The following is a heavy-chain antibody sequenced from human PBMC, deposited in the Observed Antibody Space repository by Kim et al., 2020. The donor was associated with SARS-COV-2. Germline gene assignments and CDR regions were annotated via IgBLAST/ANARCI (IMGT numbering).Heavy chain of an antibody. CDR2: IYYSGST. J-gene: IGHJ5*02. CDR3: ARGPEPGSGYDLLGFDP. V-gene: IGHV4-31*03. CDR1: GGSISSGGYY. D-gene: IGHD5-12*01. Sequence: SETLSLTCTVSGGSISSGGYYWSWIRQHPGKGLEWIGYIYYSGSTYYNPSLKSRVTISVDTSKNQFSLKLSSVTAADTAVYYCARGPEPGSGYDLLGFDPWGQGTLVTVSS.